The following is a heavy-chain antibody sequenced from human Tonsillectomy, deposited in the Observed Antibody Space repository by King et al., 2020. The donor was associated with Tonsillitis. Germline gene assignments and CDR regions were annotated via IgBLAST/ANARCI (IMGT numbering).Heavy chain of an antibody. D-gene: IGHD3-22*01. CDR3: ARDPGAEVVIQYFDY. V-gene: IGHV3-30-3*01. CDR1: GFTFSSHA. J-gene: IGHJ4*02. Sequence: VQLVESGGGVLQPGRSLRLSCAASGFTFSSHAMPWVRQAPGRGLEWVAVISSDGSDDFYADSVKGRFTISRDNSKNTLYLQMRSLRAEDTAIYYCARDPGAEVVIQYFDYWGRGTLVTVSS. CDR2: ISSDGSDD.